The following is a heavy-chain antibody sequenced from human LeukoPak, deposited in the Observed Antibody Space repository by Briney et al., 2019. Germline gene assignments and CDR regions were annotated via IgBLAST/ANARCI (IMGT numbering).Heavy chain of an antibody. CDR3: VRHLSAGRTAFDI. CDR2: IYYSGST. V-gene: IGHV4-59*08. Sequence: SETLSLTCTVSGGSINRYYRSWIRQPPGKGLEWIGYIYYSGSTNYNPSLKSRVTISVDTSNNKFSLKLTSLTVADTAVYYCVRHLSAGRTAFDIWGQGTMVTVSS. J-gene: IGHJ3*02. D-gene: IGHD2-15*01. CDR1: GGSINRYY.